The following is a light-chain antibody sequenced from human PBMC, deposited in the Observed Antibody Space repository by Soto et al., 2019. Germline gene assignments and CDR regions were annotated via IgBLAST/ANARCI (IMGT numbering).Light chain of an antibody. CDR2: TAS. CDR3: QQYNSYSGT. Sequence: DIHLTQSPFFLSASVGDRFTITCRASQGISTYLAWYQQKPGKAPNLLIYTASTLQTGVPSRFSGSAFGTEFTLTISSLQPEDFATYYCQQYNSYSGTFGQGTKVDIK. J-gene: IGKJ1*01. V-gene: IGKV1-9*01. CDR1: QGISTY.